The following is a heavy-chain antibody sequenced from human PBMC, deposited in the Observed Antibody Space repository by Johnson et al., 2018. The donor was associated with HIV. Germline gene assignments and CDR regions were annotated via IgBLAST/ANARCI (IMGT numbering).Heavy chain of an antibody. Sequence: QVQLVESGGGVVQPGRSLRLSCAASGFAFSSYAMHWVRQAPGKGLEWVAVISYDGTSKYQADSVKGRFTISRDNSKNTLFMQMNSLRGEDTAVYYCARARRAAAQRDAFYIWGQGTMVTVSS. CDR1: GFAFSSYA. D-gene: IGHD6-13*01. CDR2: ISYDGTSK. J-gene: IGHJ3*02. CDR3: ARARRAAAQRDAFYI. V-gene: IGHV3-30*04.